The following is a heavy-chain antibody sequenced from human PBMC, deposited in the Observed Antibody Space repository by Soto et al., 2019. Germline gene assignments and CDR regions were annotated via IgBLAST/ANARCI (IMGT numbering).Heavy chain of an antibody. D-gene: IGHD2-21*02. CDR3: ARVCGGDCHNGMDV. V-gene: IGHV4-31*11. CDR2: IYYSGST. J-gene: IGHJ6*02. Sequence: SETLSLTRAVYGGSFSGYYWSWIRQHPGKGLEWIGYIYYSGSTYYNPSLKSRVTISVDTSKNQFSLKLSSVTAADTAVYYCARVCGGDCHNGMDVWGQGTTVTVSS. CDR1: GGSFSGYY.